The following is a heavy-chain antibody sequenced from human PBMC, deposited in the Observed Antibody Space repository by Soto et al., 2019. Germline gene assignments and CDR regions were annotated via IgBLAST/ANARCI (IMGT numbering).Heavy chain of an antibody. CDR1: GGTFSSYA. CDR3: AREYYYDSSGYPLLNYYYGMDV. D-gene: IGHD3-22*01. V-gene: IGHV1-69*13. CDR2: IIPIFGTA. Sequence: ASVKVSCKASGGTFSSYAISWVRQAPGQGLEWMGGIIPIFGTANYAQKFQGRVTITADESTSTAYMELSSLRSEDTAVYYCAREYYYDSSGYPLLNYYYGMDVWGQGTTVTVSS. J-gene: IGHJ6*02.